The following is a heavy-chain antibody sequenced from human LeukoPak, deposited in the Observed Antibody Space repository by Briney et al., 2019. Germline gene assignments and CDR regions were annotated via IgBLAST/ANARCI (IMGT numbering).Heavy chain of an antibody. CDR2: FDPEDGET. V-gene: IGHV1-24*01. D-gene: IGHD1-14*01. CDR1: GYTLTELS. CDR3: ARRYLRGGRFGP. J-gene: IGHJ5*02. Sequence: ASVKVSCKVSGYTLTELSMHWVRQAPGKGLEWMGGFDPEDGETIYAQKFQGRVTMTEDTSTDTAYMELSSLRSEDTAVYYCARRYLRGGRFGPWGQGTLVTVSS.